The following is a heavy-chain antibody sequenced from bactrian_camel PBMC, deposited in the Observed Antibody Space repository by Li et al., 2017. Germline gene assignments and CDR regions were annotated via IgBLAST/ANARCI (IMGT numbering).Heavy chain of an antibody. V-gene: IGHV3S53*01. CDR2: IRAGVSP. CDR1: GTINNNLC. D-gene: IGHD3*01. Sequence: HVQLVESGGGSVQTGGSLTLSCEASGTINNNLCMGWFREAPGKVREGVATIRAGVSPYVVDSVKGRFTISRDNAKNTVYLQMNSLKPEDTAMYYCAAKDPWVRCTFLVRDYNYWGQGTQVTVS. J-gene: IGHJ4*01. CDR3: AAKDPWVRCTFLVRDYNY.